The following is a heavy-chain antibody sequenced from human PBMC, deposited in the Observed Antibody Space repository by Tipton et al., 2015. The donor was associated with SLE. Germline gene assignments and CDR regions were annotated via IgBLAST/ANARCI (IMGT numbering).Heavy chain of an antibody. V-gene: IGHV3-11*01. CDR2: ISSSGATI. CDR3: ARETPTNWFDP. J-gene: IGHJ5*02. CDR1: GFTFSDYY. Sequence: SGFTFSDYYMIWIRQAPGKGLEWVSYISSSGATIKYADSVKGRFTISRDNAKNSLYLQMNSLRVEDTAVYYCARETPTNWFDPWGQGTLVPVSS.